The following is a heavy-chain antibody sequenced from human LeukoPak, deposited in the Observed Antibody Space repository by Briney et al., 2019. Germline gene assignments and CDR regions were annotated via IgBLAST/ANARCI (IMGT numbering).Heavy chain of an antibody. CDR1: GGSFSGYY. D-gene: IGHD4-17*01. V-gene: IGHV4-34*01. CDR3: ASHSHDYGDYGLDYYYYGMDV. J-gene: IGHJ6*02. Sequence: SETLSLTCAVYGGSFSGYYWSWIRQPPGKGPEWIGEINHSGSTNYNPPLKSRVTISVDTSKNQFSLKLSSVTAADTAVYYCASHSHDYGDYGLDYYYYGMDVWGQGTTVTVSS. CDR2: INHSGST.